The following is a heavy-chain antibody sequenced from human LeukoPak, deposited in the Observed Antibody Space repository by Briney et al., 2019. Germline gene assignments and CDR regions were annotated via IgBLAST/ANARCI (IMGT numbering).Heavy chain of an antibody. CDR3: ARDSYSSGWYEKNYYYYYGMDV. V-gene: IGHV3-21*01. Sequence: PGGSLRLSCAASGFTFSSYSMNWVRQAPGKGLEWVSSISSSSSYIYYADSVKGRFIISRDNAKNSLYLQMNSLRAEDTAVYYCARDSYSSGWYEKNYYYYYGMDVWGKGTTVTVSS. CDR1: GFTFSSYS. J-gene: IGHJ6*04. CDR2: ISSSSSYI. D-gene: IGHD6-19*01.